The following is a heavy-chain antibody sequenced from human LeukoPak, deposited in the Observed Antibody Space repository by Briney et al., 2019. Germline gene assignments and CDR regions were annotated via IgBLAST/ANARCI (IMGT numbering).Heavy chain of an antibody. Sequence: PSETLSLTCAVYGGSFSGYYWSWIRQPPGKGLEWIGEINHSGSTNYNPSLKSRVTISVDTSKNQFSLKLSSVTAADTAVYYCARHSSYDILTGYYVRAFDIWSQGTLVTVSS. CDR2: INHSGST. CDR1: GGSFSGYY. CDR3: ARHSSYDILTGYYVRAFDI. J-gene: IGHJ4*02. V-gene: IGHV4-34*01. D-gene: IGHD3-9*01.